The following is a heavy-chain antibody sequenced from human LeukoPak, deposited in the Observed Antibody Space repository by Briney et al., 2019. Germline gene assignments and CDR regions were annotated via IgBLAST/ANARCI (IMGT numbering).Heavy chain of an antibody. CDR2: IIPIFGTA. CDR3: ARGVVPAAIMGGVYYYYYMDV. J-gene: IGHJ6*03. D-gene: IGHD2-2*01. V-gene: IGHV1-69*05. Sequence: ASVKVSCKASGGTFSSHAISWVRQAPGQGLEWMGGIIPIFGTANYAQKFQGRVTITTDESTSTAYMELSSLRSEDTAVYYCARGVVPAAIMGGVYYYYYMDVWGKGTTVTVSS. CDR1: GGTFSSHA.